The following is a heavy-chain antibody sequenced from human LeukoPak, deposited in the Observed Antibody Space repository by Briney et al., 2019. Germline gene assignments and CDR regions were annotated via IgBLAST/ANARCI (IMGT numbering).Heavy chain of an antibody. CDR3: ARDGIVVVPAAIQGGGGYYYYMDV. CDR1: GFTFSSYS. CDR2: ISSSSSTI. J-gene: IGHJ6*03. V-gene: IGHV3-48*04. D-gene: IGHD2-2*02. Sequence: GGSLRLSCAASGFTFSSYSMNWVRQAPGKGLEWVSYISSSSSTIYYADSMKGRFTISRDNAKNSLYLQMNSLRAEDTAVYYCARDGIVVVPAAIQGGGGYYYYMDVWGKGTTVTVSS.